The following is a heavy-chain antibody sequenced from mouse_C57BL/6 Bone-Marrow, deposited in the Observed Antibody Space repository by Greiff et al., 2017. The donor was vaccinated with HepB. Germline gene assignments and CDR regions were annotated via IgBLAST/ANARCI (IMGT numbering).Heavy chain of an antibody. V-gene: IGHV1-81*01. Sequence: QVQLQQSGAELARPGASVKLSCKASGYTFTSYGISWVKQRTGQGLEWIGEIYPRSGNTYYNEKLKGKATLTADKSSSTAYMELRSLTSEDSAVYFCARPLYYYGSSPFAYWGQGTLVTVSA. D-gene: IGHD1-1*01. CDR3: ARPLYYYGSSPFAY. CDR1: GYTFTSYG. CDR2: IYPRSGNT. J-gene: IGHJ3*01.